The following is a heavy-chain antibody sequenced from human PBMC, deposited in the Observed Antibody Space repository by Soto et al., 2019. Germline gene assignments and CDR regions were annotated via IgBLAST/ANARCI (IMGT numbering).Heavy chain of an antibody. V-gene: IGHV3-48*01. Sequence: EVQLVESGGGLVQPGGSLTISCAASGFTFSKYNMNWVRQAPGKGLEWVAYISTGGSTIYLADSVKGRFTISRDDAKNSLYLHMNNLRAEDTALYYCARDGPIVVAPVAVTLDAFDVWGRGTLLTVSS. CDR3: ARDGPIVVAPVAVTLDAFDV. D-gene: IGHD2-15*01. CDR1: GFTFSKYN. CDR2: ISTGGSTI. J-gene: IGHJ3*01.